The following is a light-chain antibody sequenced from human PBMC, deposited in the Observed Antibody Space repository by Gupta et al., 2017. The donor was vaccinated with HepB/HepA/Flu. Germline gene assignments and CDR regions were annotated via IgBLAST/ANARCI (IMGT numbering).Light chain of an antibody. Sequence: QAALHPPSSVSWSPGPSTTIYCTATSSDVGCYNYVSWYQQHPGNAPKLMIYDVSNRPSGVSNRFSGSKSGNTASLTISGLQAEDEADYYCSSYTSSSTLYVVFGGGTKLTVL. J-gene: IGLJ2*01. CDR3: SSYTSSSTLYVV. CDR2: DVS. V-gene: IGLV2-14*03. CDR1: SSDVGCYNY.